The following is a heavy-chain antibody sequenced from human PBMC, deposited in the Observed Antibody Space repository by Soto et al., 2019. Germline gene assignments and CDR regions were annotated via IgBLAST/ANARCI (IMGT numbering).Heavy chain of an antibody. V-gene: IGHV4-59*01. CDR3: ARDKGHAYNRAGFDY. Sequence: SETLSLTCTVSGGSINSDYWTWIRQPPGRGLEWIGYIYYTGSTSYNPSLRSRVTISVERSKNQFSLKLGSVTAADTALYYCARDKGHAYNRAGFDYCGQGILLTVYS. D-gene: IGHD1-1*01. CDR2: IYYTGST. J-gene: IGHJ4*02. CDR1: GGSINSDY.